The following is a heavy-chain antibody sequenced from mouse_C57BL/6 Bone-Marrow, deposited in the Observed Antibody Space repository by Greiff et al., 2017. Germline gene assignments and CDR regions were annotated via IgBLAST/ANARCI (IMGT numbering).Heavy chain of an antibody. V-gene: IGHV1-64*01. D-gene: IGHD4-1*01. J-gene: IGHJ2*01. CDR1: GYTFTSYW. Sequence: QVQLQQPGAALVKPGASVKLSCKASGYTFTSYWMHWVKQRPGQGLEWIGMIHPNSGSTNYNETFKSKATLTVDKSSSTAYMQLSSLTSEDSAVYYCARSGTGPHFDYWGQGTTLTVSS. CDR3: ARSGTGPHFDY. CDR2: IHPNSGST.